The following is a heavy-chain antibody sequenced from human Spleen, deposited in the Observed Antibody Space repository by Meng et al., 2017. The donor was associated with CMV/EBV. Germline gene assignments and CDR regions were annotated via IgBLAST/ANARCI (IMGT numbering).Heavy chain of an antibody. D-gene: IGHD3-3*01. CDR1: GYTFTSYD. CDR3: ALGWGGARIGYYDFWSGFYYYGMDV. J-gene: IGHJ6*02. Sequence: ASVKVSCKASGYTFTSYDINWVRQATGQGLEWVGWMNPNSGNTGYAQKFQGRVTITRNTSISTAYMELSSLRSEDTAVYYCALGWGGARIGYYDFWSGFYYYGMDVWGQGTTVTVSS. V-gene: IGHV1-8*03. CDR2: MNPNSGNT.